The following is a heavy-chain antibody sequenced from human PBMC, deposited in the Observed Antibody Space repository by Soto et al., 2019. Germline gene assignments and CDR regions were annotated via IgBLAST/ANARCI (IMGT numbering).Heavy chain of an antibody. D-gene: IGHD5-12*01. Sequence: QVQLQESGPGLVKPSQTLSLTCTISGGSISSGGYYWSWIRQHPGKGLEWIGYTYYSGSTYYNPSLKSRVTISVDTSKNQFSLKLRSVTAADTAVYYCARQRVGYNYRYFDYWGQGTLVTVSS. CDR2: TYYSGST. CDR1: GGSISSGGYY. V-gene: IGHV4-31*03. J-gene: IGHJ4*02. CDR3: ARQRVGYNYRYFDY.